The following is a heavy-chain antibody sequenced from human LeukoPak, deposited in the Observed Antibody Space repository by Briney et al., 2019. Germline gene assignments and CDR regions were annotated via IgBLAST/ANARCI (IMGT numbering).Heavy chain of an antibody. Sequence: GGSLRLSCAASGFSFSSYAMSWVRQAPGKGLEWVSAISGSGGSTYYADSVKGRFTISRDNSKNTLYLQMNSLRAEDTAVYYCAKPPGSGSFVDWFDPWGQGTLVTVSS. CDR2: ISGSGGST. CDR3: AKPPGSGSFVDWFDP. V-gene: IGHV3-23*01. D-gene: IGHD3-10*01. J-gene: IGHJ5*02. CDR1: GFSFSSYA.